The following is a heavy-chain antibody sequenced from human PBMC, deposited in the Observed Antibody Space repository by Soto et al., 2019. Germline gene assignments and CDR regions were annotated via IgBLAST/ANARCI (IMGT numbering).Heavy chain of an antibody. CDR1: GYTFTSYY. J-gene: IGHJ6*02. CDR2: INPSGGST. D-gene: IGHD3-3*01. Sequence: ASVKVSCKASGYTFTSYYMHWVRQAPGQGLEWMGIINPSGGSTSYAQKFQGRVTMTRDTSTSTVYMELSSLRSEDTAVYYCARGPSFYYDFWRGYSYQADYYYYYGMDVWGQGTTVTVSS. V-gene: IGHV1-46*01. CDR3: ARGPSFYYDFWRGYSYQADYYYYYGMDV.